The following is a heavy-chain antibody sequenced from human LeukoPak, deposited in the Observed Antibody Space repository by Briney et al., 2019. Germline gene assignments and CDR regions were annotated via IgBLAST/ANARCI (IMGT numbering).Heavy chain of an antibody. Sequence: SETLSLTCTVSGGPISSGDYAWSWCRQPPGKGLERIGYIYYSGSTYYNSSLKSRVTISADTSKNQFSLKLSSVTAADTAVYYCASMMVYAVYYWGQGTLVTVSS. V-gene: IGHV4-30-4*08. CDR1: GGPISSGDYA. D-gene: IGHD2-8*01. CDR3: ASMMVYAVYY. CDR2: IYYSGST. J-gene: IGHJ4*02.